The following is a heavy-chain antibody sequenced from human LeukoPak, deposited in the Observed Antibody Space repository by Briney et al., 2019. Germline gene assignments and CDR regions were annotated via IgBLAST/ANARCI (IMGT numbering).Heavy chain of an antibody. D-gene: IGHD3-22*01. CDR2: ISSSSSTI. J-gene: IGHJ4*02. CDR1: GFGFSSYS. CDR3: ARDLSLIALTD. V-gene: IGHV3-48*01. Sequence: GGSLKLSCAASGFGFSSYSMNWARQSPGKGLEWDSYISSSSSTISYADSVKGRFTISRDNAKNSLYLQMNSLRAEDTAVYYCARDLSLIALTDWGQGTLVTVSS.